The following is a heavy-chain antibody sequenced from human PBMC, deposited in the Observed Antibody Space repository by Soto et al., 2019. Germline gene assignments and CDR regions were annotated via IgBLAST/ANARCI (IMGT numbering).Heavy chain of an antibody. J-gene: IGHJ4*02. D-gene: IGHD2-2*02. CDR3: AKSSSANSYSALDS. V-gene: IGHV3-23*01. CDR1: GYAFSNYA. CDR2: VSGTGDTT. Sequence: GGSLRLSCAASGYAFSNYAMTWVRQAPGKGLEWVSVVSGTGDTTYYAASVKGRFTISRDNSKSTLYLQMNSLRAADTPLYYCAKSSSANSYSALDSWGQGTLVTVSS.